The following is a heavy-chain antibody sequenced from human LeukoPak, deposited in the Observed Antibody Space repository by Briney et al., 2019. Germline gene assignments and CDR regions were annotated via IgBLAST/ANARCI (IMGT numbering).Heavy chain of an antibody. CDR1: GYTFTGYY. J-gene: IGHJ4*02. Sequence: ASVKVSCKASGYTFTGYYMHWVRQAPGQGLEWMGWINPNSGGTSYAQKFQGRVTMTRDTSISTAYMELSRLRSDDTAVYYCARDSAAAGLDYWGQGTLVTVSS. V-gene: IGHV1-2*02. CDR2: INPNSGGT. CDR3: ARDSAAAGLDY. D-gene: IGHD6-13*01.